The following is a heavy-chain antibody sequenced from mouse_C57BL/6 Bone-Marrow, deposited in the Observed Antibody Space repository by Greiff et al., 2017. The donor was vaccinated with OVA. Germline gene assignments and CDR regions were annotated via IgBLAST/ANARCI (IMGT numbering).Heavy chain of an antibody. CDR3: AKNDGSSYVWFAY. CDR2: IWRGGST. Sequence: QVQLKESGPGLVQPSQSLSITCTVSGFSLTSYGVHWVRQSPGKGLEWLGVIWRGGSTDYNAAFMSRLSISKDNSKSQIFFKMNSLQADDTAIYYCAKNDGSSYVWFAYWGQGTLVTVSA. CDR1: GFSLTSYG. J-gene: IGHJ3*01. D-gene: IGHD1-1*01. V-gene: IGHV2-5*01.